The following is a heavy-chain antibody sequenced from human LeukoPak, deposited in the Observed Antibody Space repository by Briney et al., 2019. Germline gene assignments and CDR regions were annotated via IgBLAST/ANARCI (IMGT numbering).Heavy chain of an antibody. V-gene: IGHV4-39*07. CDR2: IYYSGST. CDR3: ARSGGLWLLTYYFDY. J-gene: IGHJ4*02. D-gene: IGHD3-22*01. CDR1: SGSISSSSYY. Sequence: PSETLSLTCTVSSGSISSSSYYWGWIRQPPGKGLEWIGSIYYSGSTYYNPSLKSRVTISVDTSKNQLSLKLSSVTAADTAVYFCARSGGLWLLTYYFDYWGQGTLVTVSS.